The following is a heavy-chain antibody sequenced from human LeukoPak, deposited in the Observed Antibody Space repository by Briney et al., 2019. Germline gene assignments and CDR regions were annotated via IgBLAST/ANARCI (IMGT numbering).Heavy chain of an antibody. J-gene: IGHJ4*02. Sequence: ASVKVSCKASGYTFTSYGISWVRQAPGQGLEWMGWISAYNGNTNYAQKLQGRVTMTTDTSTSTAYMELRSLRSDDTAVYYCARGAFGGSSGWLVDYWGQGTLVTVSS. CDR2: ISAYNGNT. CDR3: ARGAFGGSSGWLVDY. V-gene: IGHV1-18*01. D-gene: IGHD6-19*01. CDR1: GYTFTSYG.